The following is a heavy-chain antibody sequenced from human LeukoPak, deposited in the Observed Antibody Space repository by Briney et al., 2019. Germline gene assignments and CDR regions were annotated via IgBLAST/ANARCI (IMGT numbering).Heavy chain of an antibody. CDR3: AKTKGLVRGVIDY. D-gene: IGHD3-10*01. V-gene: IGHV3-23*01. CDR2: ISGSGGST. J-gene: IGHJ4*02. Sequence: ISGSGGSTYYADSVKGRFTISRDNSKNTLYLQMNSLRAEDTAVYYCAKTKGLVRGVIDYWGQGTLVTVSS.